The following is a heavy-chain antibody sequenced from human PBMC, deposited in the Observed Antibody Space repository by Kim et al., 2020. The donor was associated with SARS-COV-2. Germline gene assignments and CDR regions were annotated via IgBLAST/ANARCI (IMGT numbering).Heavy chain of an antibody. Sequence: GGSLRLSCTASGFTIGDYAMSWFRQAPGKGLEWVGFIRSKAYGGTTEYAASVKGRFTISRDDSKSIAYLQMNSLKTEDTAVYHCTRALGYFDWPYGMDVWGQGTTVTVSS. CDR2: IRSKAYGGTT. J-gene: IGHJ6*02. D-gene: IGHD3-9*01. CDR3: TRALGYFDWPYGMDV. CDR1: GFTIGDYA. V-gene: IGHV3-49*03.